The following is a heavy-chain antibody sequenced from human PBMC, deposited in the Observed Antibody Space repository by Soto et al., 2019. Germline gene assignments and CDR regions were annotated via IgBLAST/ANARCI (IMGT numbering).Heavy chain of an antibody. CDR2: IIPIFGTA. V-gene: IGHV1-69*13. CDR3: ARDPNSGSYHFDY. CDR1: GGTFSSYA. J-gene: IGHJ4*02. Sequence: GASVKVSCKVSGGTFSSYAISWVRQAPGQGLEWMGGIIPIFGTANYAQKFQGRVTITADESTSTAYMELSSLRSEDTAVYYCARDPNSGSYHFDYWGQGTLVTVSS. D-gene: IGHD1-26*01.